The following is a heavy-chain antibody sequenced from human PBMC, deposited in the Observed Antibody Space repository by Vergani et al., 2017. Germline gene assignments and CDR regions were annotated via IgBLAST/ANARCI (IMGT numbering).Heavy chain of an antibody. CDR2: ISGSGGNT. CDR3: AKARDPNCKGGNCYSYYYGLDL. CDR1: GFTFSSYA. J-gene: IGHJ6*02. D-gene: IGHD2-15*01. Sequence: EVQLLESGGGLVQPGGSLRLSYGASGFTFSSYAMTWVRQAPGTGLEWVSAISGSGGNTFYTDSVKGRFTISRDNSKDTLYLQMNSLRVEDTAIYYCAKARDPNCKGGNCYSYYYGLDLWGQGTTVTVSS. V-gene: IGHV3-23*01.